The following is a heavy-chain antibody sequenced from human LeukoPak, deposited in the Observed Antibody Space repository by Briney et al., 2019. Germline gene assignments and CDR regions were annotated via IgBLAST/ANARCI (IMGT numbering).Heavy chain of an antibody. CDR1: GFTFSSYA. V-gene: IGHV3-23*01. Sequence: GGSLRLSCAASGFTFSSYAMSWVRQAPGKGLEWVSAISGSGGSTYYADSVKGRFTISRDNSKNTLYLQMNSLRAEDTAVYYCASFPPFRALGYYYYYMDVWGKGTTVTVSS. CDR2: ISGSGGST. J-gene: IGHJ6*03. D-gene: IGHD3-16*02. CDR3: ASFPPFRALGYYYYYMDV.